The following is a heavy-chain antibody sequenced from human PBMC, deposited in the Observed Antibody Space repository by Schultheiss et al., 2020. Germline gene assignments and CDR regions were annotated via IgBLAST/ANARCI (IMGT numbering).Heavy chain of an antibody. CDR2: ISSGGSTI. CDR1: GFTFSSYE. CDR3: ARDDYYDSSGYYRYDAFDV. Sequence: GGSLRLSCAASGFTFSSYEMNWVRQAPGKGLEWVSYISSGGSTIYYADSVKGRFTISRDNAKNSLYLQMNSLRAEDTAVYYCARDDYYDSSGYYRYDAFDVWGQGTMVTVSS. D-gene: IGHD3-22*01. J-gene: IGHJ3*01. V-gene: IGHV3-48*03.